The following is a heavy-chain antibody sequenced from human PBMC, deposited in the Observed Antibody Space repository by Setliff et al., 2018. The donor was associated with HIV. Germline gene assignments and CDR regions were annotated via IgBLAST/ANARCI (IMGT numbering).Heavy chain of an antibody. D-gene: IGHD6-6*01. V-gene: IGHV3-74*01. CDR1: GFTFSKHW. Sequence: GGSLRLSCAASGFTFSKHWMHWVRQAPGKGLVWVSRINIDGSNTYYADSVKGRFTISRDNAKDTLYLQMNGLRAEDTAVYYCARGIAARPSNWYFDLWGRGTLVTVSS. CDR2: INIDGSNT. J-gene: IGHJ2*01. CDR3: ARGIAARPSNWYFDL.